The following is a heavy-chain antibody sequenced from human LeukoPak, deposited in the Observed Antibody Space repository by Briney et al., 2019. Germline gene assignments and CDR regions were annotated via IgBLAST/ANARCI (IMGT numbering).Heavy chain of an antibody. CDR3: ATPYGIVGADDAFDI. D-gene: IGHD1-26*01. CDR1: GYTLTELS. Sequence: GASVKVSCKVSGYTLTELSMHWVRQAPGKGLEWMGGFDPEDGETIYAQKFQGRVTMTEDTSTDTAYIELSSLRSEDTAVYYCATPYGIVGADDAFDIWGQGTMVTVSS. J-gene: IGHJ3*02. V-gene: IGHV1-24*01. CDR2: FDPEDGET.